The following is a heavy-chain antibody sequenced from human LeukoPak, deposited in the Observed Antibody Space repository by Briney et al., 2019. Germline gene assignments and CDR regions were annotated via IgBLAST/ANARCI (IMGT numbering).Heavy chain of an antibody. CDR1: GFTFSSYT. D-gene: IGHD5-12*01. V-gene: IGHV3-21*06. CDR3: ARDVAKSGYGDY. Sequence: GGSLRLSCAASGFTFSSYTMNWVRQVPGKGLEWVSSISSSSGHKSYADLVKGRFTISRDNAKNSLYLQMNSLRAEDTAIYYCARDVAKSGYGDYWGRGTLVTVSS. J-gene: IGHJ4*02. CDR2: ISSSSGHK.